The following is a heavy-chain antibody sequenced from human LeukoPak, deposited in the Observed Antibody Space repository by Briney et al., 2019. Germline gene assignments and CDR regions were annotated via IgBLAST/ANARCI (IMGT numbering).Heavy chain of an antibody. V-gene: IGHV3-48*04. D-gene: IGHD3-3*01. J-gene: IGHJ4*02. CDR2: ISSSSSTI. Sequence: GGSLRLSCAASGFTFSSYSMNWVRQAPGKGLEWVSYISSSSSTIYYADSVKGRFTISRDNAKNSLYLQMNSLRAEDTAIYYCARPLRESGYFYFDYWGQGTLVTVSS. CDR1: GFTFSSYS. CDR3: ARPLRESGYFYFDY.